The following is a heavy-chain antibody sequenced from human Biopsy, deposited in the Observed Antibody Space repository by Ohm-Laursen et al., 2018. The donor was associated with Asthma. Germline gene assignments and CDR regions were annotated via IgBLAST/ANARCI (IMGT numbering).Heavy chain of an antibody. CDR2: VSYDGGVA. CDR3: ASYEVVTAILPMDV. J-gene: IGHJ6*02. Sequence: SLRLSCTASGFSFSEFVMHWVRQAPGKGLEWVAVVSYDGGVAHYADSMKGRFTISRDDSKNTVYLQMNSLRAEDTAVYYCASYEVVTAILPMDVWGQGTTVTVSS. CDR1: GFSFSEFV. D-gene: IGHD2-21*02. V-gene: IGHV3-30*03.